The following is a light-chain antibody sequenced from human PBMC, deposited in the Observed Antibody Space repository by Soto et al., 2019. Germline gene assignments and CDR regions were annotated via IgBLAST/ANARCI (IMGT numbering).Light chain of an antibody. Sequence: QSVLTQPASVSGCPGQSITISCTGTSSDVGSYNLVSWYQQHPGKAPKLMIYEVSKRPSGVSNRFSGSKSGNTASLTISGLQAEDEADYYCCSYAGSSTLGVFGTGTKVTVL. CDR3: CSYAGSSTLGV. CDR1: SSDVGSYNL. V-gene: IGLV2-23*02. J-gene: IGLJ1*01. CDR2: EVS.